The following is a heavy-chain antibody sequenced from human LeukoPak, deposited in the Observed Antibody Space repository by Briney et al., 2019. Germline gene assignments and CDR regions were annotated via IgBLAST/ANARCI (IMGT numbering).Heavy chain of an antibody. Sequence: GGSLRLSCAASGFTFSSYAMHWVRQAPGKGLEWVAVISYDGSNKYYADSVKGRFTISRDNSKNTLYLQMNSLRAEDTAVYYCARKYYYGSGSYSMSYYGMDVWGQGTTVTVSS. CDR2: ISYDGSNK. V-gene: IGHV3-30*04. CDR1: GFTFSSYA. CDR3: ARKYYYGSGSYSMSYYGMDV. D-gene: IGHD3-10*01. J-gene: IGHJ6*02.